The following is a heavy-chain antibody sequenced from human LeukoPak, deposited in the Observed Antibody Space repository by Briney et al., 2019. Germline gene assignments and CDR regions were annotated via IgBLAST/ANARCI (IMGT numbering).Heavy chain of an antibody. CDR3: ARLSPGAARDFDY. CDR2: IYYSGST. V-gene: IGHV4-59*01. J-gene: IGHJ4*02. CDR1: GGSISSYY. D-gene: IGHD6-6*01. Sequence: SETLSLTCTVSGGSISSYYWSWIRQPPGKGLEWIGYIYYSGSTSYNPSLKSPVTISVDTSKNQFSLKLSSVTAADTAVYYCARLSPGAARDFDYWGQGTLVTVSS.